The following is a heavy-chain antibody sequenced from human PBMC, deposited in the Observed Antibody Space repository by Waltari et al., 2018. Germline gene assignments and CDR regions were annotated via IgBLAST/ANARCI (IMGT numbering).Heavy chain of an antibody. V-gene: IGHV3-9*01. CDR3: AKDGTTLKNYYGLDV. J-gene: IGHJ6*01. CDR1: GFTFAAYA. D-gene: IGHD4-4*01. Sequence: VQLVESGGGSVQPGRSLRLSGAASGFTFAAYAMHWVRQAPGKGLEWVSGISRNSDRIGYADSVKGRFTISRDNAKNYLYLQMNSLRAEDTALYFCAKDGTTLKNYYGLDVWGQGTTVTVSS. CDR2: ISRNSDRI.